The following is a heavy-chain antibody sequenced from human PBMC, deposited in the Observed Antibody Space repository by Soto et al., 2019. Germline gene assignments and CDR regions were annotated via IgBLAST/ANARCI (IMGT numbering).Heavy chain of an antibody. Sequence: EVQLLESGGDLIQPGWSLRLSCAASGFTLNNYAMSWVRQAPGKGLEWVSSIGNSGGSTYYADSVKGRFTISRDNSKNTLYLQMNRLRVEDTALYYCAKPVAKTMTTLSTRYYDSWGQGTLVTVSS. CDR2: IGNSGGST. CDR3: AKPVAKTMTTLSTRYYDS. V-gene: IGHV3-23*01. D-gene: IGHD4-17*01. J-gene: IGHJ4*02. CDR1: GFTLNNYA.